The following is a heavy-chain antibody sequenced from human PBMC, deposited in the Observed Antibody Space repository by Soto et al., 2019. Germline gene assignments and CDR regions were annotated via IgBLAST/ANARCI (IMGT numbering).Heavy chain of an antibody. CDR1: GYTFTSYY. Sequence: VKVSCKASGYTFTSYYMHWVRQAPGQGLEWMGIINPSGGSTSYAQKFQGRVTMTRDTSTSTVYMELSSLRSEDTAAYYCARDKSVLRFLEWLPLDYYYYYMDVWGKGTTVTVSS. D-gene: IGHD3-3*01. J-gene: IGHJ6*03. CDR3: ARDKSVLRFLEWLPLDYYYYYMDV. CDR2: INPSGGST. V-gene: IGHV1-46*03.